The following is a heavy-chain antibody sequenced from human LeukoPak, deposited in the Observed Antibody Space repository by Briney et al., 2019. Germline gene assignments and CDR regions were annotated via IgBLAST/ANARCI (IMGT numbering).Heavy chain of an antibody. Sequence: PGGSLRLSCAASGFTFSNHAMSWVRQAPGQGLEWVSTISNSGDATFYADAVKGRFTISRDNSKNTLYLQMYSLRAEDTAIYYCAKAPPYTKYFDYWGQGTLLTVSS. J-gene: IGHJ4*02. CDR2: ISNSGDAT. D-gene: IGHD1-1*01. V-gene: IGHV3-23*01. CDR1: GFTFSNHA. CDR3: AKAPPYTKYFDY.